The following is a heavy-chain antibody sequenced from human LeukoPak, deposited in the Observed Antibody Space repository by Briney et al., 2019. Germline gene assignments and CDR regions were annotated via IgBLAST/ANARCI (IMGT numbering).Heavy chain of an antibody. V-gene: IGHV4-39*07. CDR2: ISHSGTT. CDR1: GGSINSSPYY. CDR3: ARVDFPDAFDI. J-gene: IGHJ3*02. Sequence: PSETLSLTCSVSGGSINSSPYYWAWIRQPPGKGLEWVGSISHSGTTYYSPSLESRVTVSQDASENQFSLILTSLTAADTAVYYCARVDFPDAFDIWGQGTRVTVSS.